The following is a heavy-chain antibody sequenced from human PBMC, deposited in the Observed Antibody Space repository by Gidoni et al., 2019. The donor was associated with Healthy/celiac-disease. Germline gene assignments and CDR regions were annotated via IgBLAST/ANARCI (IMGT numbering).Heavy chain of an antibody. V-gene: IGHV1-69*01. CDR2: IISIFGTA. CDR3: ARDGALAYCGGDCPDYYYYMDV. D-gene: IGHD2-21*02. J-gene: IGHJ6*03. Sequence: QVQLVQSGAEVKTPGSSVKVSCQSSGGTFSSYALRWVRQAPGQGLEWMGGIISIFGTANYAKEFQGRVTITADESTSTAYMEVSSLRSEDTAVYYCARDGALAYCGGDCPDYYYYMDVWGKGTTVTVSS. CDR1: GGTFSSYA.